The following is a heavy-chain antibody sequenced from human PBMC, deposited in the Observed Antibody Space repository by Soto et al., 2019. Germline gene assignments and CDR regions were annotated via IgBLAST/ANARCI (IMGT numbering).Heavy chain of an antibody. CDR1: GFAFSSYA. J-gene: IGHJ6*02. V-gene: IGHV3-23*01. CDR2: IVDTGGRT. Sequence: PGESLKISCTASGFAFSSYAMNWVRQAPGKGLEWVSGIVDTGGRTFYADSVKGRFTISRDNAKNTLYLEMNSLRAEDTAIYYCAPVPAASSYYNTDVWGQGTTVTVSS. CDR3: APVPAASSYYNTDV. D-gene: IGHD2-2*01.